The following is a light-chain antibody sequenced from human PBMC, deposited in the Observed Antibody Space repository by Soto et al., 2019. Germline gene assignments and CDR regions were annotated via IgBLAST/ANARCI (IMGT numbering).Light chain of an antibody. CDR1: QTISSW. J-gene: IGKJ1*01. CDR3: QHYNSYSEA. CDR2: KAS. Sequence: DIQTTHSPSTLSGSVGDRVTITCRASQTISSWLAWYQQKPGKAPKLLIYKASTLKSGVPSRFSGSGSGTEFTLTISSLQPDDFANYYCQHYNSYSEAFGQGTKVDIK. V-gene: IGKV1-5*03.